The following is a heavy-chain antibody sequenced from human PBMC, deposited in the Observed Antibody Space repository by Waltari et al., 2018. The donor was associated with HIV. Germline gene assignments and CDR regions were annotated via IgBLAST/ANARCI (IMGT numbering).Heavy chain of an antibody. Sequence: EVQLVESGGGLIQPGGSLRLSCAASGLTVSNNRMSWVRQAPGKGLEWVSVVYGVGTTYYAESVEGRFTISRDNSENTLFLQMNSLRAEDTAMYYCARERESVNSEDWGQGTLVTVSS. D-gene: IGHD1-20*01. CDR3: ARERESVNSED. CDR1: GLTVSNNR. J-gene: IGHJ4*02. V-gene: IGHV3-53*01. CDR2: VYGVGTT.